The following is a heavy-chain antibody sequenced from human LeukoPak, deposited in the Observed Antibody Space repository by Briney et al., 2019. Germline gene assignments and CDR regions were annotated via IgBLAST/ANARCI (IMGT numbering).Heavy chain of an antibody. Sequence: SETLSLTCSVSGGSISSYYWSWIRQPPGKGLEYIGYIYYSGNTNSNPSLNSRVTISVDTSKNQFSLKLSSVTAADTAVYYCARRGSGASLEYYFDLWGRGTLVTVSS. CDR2: IYYSGNT. CDR3: ARRGSGASLEYYFDL. V-gene: IGHV4-59*08. D-gene: IGHD1-14*01. CDR1: GGSISSYY. J-gene: IGHJ2*01.